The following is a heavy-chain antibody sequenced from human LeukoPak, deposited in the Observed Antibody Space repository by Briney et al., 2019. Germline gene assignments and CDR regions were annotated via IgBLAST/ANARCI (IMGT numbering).Heavy chain of an antibody. CDR2: ISGSGGST. V-gene: IGHV3-23*01. Sequence: PGGSLRLSCAASRFTFSSYAMSWVRQAPGKGLEWVSAISGSGGSTYYADSVKGRFTISRDNSKNTLYLQMNSLGAEDTAVYYCALNRVRYCSGGSCRRNAFDIWGQGTMVTVSS. D-gene: IGHD2-15*01. CDR1: RFTFSSYA. J-gene: IGHJ3*02. CDR3: ALNRVRYCSGGSCRRNAFDI.